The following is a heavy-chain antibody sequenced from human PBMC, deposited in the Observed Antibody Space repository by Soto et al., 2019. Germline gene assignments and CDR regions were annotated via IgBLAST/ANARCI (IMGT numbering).Heavy chain of an antibody. CDR2: IWYDGSNK. CDR1: GFTFSSYC. D-gene: IGHD6-13*01. CDR3: ARDFRLIAAAGNRFDY. V-gene: IGHV3-33*01. J-gene: IGHJ4*02. Sequence: PGGSLILSCGASGFTFSSYCMHWVRQAPGKGLEWVAVIWYDGSNKYYADSVKGRFTISRDNSKNTLYLQMNSLRAEDTAVYYCARDFRLIAAAGNRFDYWGQGTLVTVSS.